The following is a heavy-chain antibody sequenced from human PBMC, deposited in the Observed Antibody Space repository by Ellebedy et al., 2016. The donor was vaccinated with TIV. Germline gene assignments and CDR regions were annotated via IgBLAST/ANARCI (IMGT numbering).Heavy chain of an antibody. CDR1: GFTFSCCA. CDR2: INSDGSNT. Sequence: GESLKISCAASGFTFSCCAMSWVRQAPGKGLEWVSRINSDGSNTSYVDSVKGRFTISRDSAKNTLYLQMNSLRAEDTAVYYCARGVVGAGNGNEYWGRGTLVTVSS. V-gene: IGHV3-74*01. D-gene: IGHD2-15*01. CDR3: ARGVVGAGNGNEY. J-gene: IGHJ4*02.